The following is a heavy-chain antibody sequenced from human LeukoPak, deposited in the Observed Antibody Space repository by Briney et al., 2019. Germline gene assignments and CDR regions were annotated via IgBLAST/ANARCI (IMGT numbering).Heavy chain of an antibody. D-gene: IGHD2-2*01. J-gene: IGHJ4*02. V-gene: IGHV3-33*01. Sequence: GGSLRLSCAASGFTFSNYGMHWVRQAPGKGLEWVAVIWNDGSNKYYADSVKGRFTISRDNSKNTVYLQMNSLRADDTAVYYCARRVVVVDFDYWGQGTLVTVSS. CDR2: IWNDGSNK. CDR3: ARRVVVVDFDY. CDR1: GFTFSNYG.